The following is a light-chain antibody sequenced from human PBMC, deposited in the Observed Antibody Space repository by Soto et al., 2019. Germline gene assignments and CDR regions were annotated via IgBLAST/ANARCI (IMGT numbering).Light chain of an antibody. CDR1: SSNLGADYV. CDR2: GHR. V-gene: IGLV1-40*01. Sequence: QSVLTQPPSASGAPGQRVTISCTGNSSNLGADYVVHWHQHLPGAAPQLVIVGHRNRPAGVPERFSGSKSGTAASLAITGVQAEDEADYYCQAYDYCLSASVFGGGTQLTVL. J-gene: IGLJ3*02. CDR3: QAYDYCLSASV.